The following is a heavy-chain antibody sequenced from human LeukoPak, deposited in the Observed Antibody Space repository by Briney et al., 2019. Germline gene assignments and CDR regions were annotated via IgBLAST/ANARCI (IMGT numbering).Heavy chain of an antibody. D-gene: IGHD2/OR15-2a*01. CDR1: GFTFNTYW. CDR2: LKQDGSEE. Sequence: GGSLRLSCAASGFTFNTYWMSWVRQAPGKGLEWVANLKQDGSEEYYVDPVKGRFTISRDNAKNSLYLQMNSLRAEDTAVYYYARAEYCYYCGMDVWGQGTTVIVSS. J-gene: IGHJ6*02. CDR3: ARAEYCYYCGMDV. V-gene: IGHV3-7*03.